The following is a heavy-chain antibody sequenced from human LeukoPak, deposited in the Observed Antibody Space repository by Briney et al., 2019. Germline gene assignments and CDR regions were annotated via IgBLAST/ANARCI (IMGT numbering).Heavy chain of an antibody. Sequence: PGGSLRLSCAVSGFTFYDYDMSWVSRAPGKGLEWGADINWNGGDKAYADSVKGRFTILREKAKNCLYLQMNSLRAEDTALYYCARHLPQIEYWGQGTLLTVSS. V-gene: IGHV3-20*04. CDR3: ARHLPQIEY. J-gene: IGHJ4*02. D-gene: IGHD3-22*01. CDR1: GFTFYDYD. CDR2: INWNGGDK.